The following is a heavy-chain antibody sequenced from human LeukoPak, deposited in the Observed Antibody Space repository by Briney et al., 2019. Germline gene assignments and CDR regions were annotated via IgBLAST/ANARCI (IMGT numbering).Heavy chain of an antibody. CDR2: IIGSVHST. CDR3: TSDTVDTAVGIDY. J-gene: IGHJ4*02. V-gene: IGHV3-74*01. CDR1: GFTFSSYW. D-gene: IGHD5-18*01. Sequence: PGGSLRLSCAASGFTFSSYWMHWVRQAPGKGLEWVSAIIGSVHSTYYADSVKGRFIISRDNAKNTLYLQMNSLRAEDTAVYYCTSDTVDTAVGIDYWGQGTLVTASS.